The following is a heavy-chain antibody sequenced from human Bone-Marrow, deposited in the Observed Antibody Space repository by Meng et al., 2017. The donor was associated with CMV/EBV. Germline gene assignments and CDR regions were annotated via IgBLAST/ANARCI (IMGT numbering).Heavy chain of an antibody. J-gene: IGHJ4*02. CDR2: ISSSGSTI. D-gene: IGHD2-21*02. V-gene: IGHV3-48*03. Sequence: GASLKISCAASGFTFSSYEMNWVRQAPGKGLEWVSYISSSGSTIYYADSVKGRFTISRDNTKNSLYLQMNSLRAEDTAVYYCARDAYGDYYNLIDFWGQGTLVTVSS. CDR1: GFTFSSYE. CDR3: ARDAYGDYYNLIDF.